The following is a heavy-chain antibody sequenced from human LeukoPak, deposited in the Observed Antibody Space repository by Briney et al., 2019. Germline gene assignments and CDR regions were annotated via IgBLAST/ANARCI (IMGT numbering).Heavy chain of an antibody. CDR3: ARADGDYSAWDY. Sequence: ASVKVSCKASGYTFTSYAMHWVRQAPGQRLEWMGWINADNGNTKYSQEFQGRVTITRDTSASTAYMELSSLRSEDMAVYYCARADGDYSAWDYWGQGTLVTVSS. CDR1: GYTFTSYA. CDR2: INADNGNT. D-gene: IGHD4-17*01. V-gene: IGHV1-3*03. J-gene: IGHJ4*02.